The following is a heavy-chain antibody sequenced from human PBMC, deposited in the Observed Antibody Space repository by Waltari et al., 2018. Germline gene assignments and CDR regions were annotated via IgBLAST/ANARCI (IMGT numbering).Heavy chain of an antibody. V-gene: IGHV4-59*01. Sequence: QVQLQESGPGLVKPSETLSLTCTVSGGSISSYYWSWIRQPPGKGLEWIGYIYYSGSTNYTPSLKSRVTISVDTSKNQFSLKLSSVTAADTAVYYCARQWWLNPGVSGYHRVGWFDPWGQGTLVTVSS. D-gene: IGHD2-8*01. CDR2: IYYSGST. CDR1: GGSISSYY. J-gene: IGHJ5*02. CDR3: ARQWWLNPGVSGYHRVGWFDP.